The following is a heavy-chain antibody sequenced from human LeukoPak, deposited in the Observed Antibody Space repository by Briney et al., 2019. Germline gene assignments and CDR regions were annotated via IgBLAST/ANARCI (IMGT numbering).Heavy chain of an antibody. CDR2: IYPGDSDT. CDR1: GYSFTSYW. J-gene: IGHJ3*02. Sequence: GESLKISCKGSGYSFTSYWIGWVRQMPGKGLEWMGIIYPGDSDTRYSPSFQGQVTISADKSISTAYLQWSSLKASDTAMYYCATRYGGYSYGHGFIPDHAFDIWGQGTMVTVSS. D-gene: IGHD5-18*01. CDR3: ATRYGGYSYGHGFIPDHAFDI. V-gene: IGHV5-51*01.